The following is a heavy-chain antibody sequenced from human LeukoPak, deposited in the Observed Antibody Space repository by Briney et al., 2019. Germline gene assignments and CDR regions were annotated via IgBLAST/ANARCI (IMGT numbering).Heavy chain of an antibody. Sequence: SETLSLICTVSGGSISTYYWSWIRQPVGKGLEWIGHIKTSGSTHYNPSLRSRIAMSVDTSKNQFSLNLSSVTAADTAVYYCAKVAKYYYGSETYFFFEDWGQGTLVTVSS. CDR2: IKTSGST. CDR3: AKVAKYYYGSETYFFFED. D-gene: IGHD3-10*01. CDR1: GGSISTYY. V-gene: IGHV4-4*07. J-gene: IGHJ4*02.